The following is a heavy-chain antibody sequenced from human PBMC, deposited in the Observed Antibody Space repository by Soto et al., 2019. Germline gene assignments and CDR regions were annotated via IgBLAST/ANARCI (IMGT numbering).Heavy chain of an antibody. CDR3: ARYMDTAMVTDEERDYYYCMDF. CDR1: GFTFSSYA. V-gene: IGHV3-64*01. CDR2: ISSNGGST. J-gene: IGHJ6*02. D-gene: IGHD5-18*01. Sequence: EVQLVESGGGLVQPGGSLRLSCAASGFTFSSYAMHWVRQAPGKGLEHVSAISSNGGSTYYANSVKSRFTISRDNSMNTLYRQIGSQRAEDTAVYYCARYMDTAMVTDEERDYYYCMDFCGQRSTVTFSS.